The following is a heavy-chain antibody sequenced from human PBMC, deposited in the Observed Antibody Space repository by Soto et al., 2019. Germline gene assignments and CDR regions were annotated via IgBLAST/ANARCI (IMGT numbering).Heavy chain of an antibody. D-gene: IGHD3-22*01. Sequence: GESLKISCKGSGYSFTSYWIGWVRQMPGKGLEWMGIIYPGDSDTRYSPSFQGQVTISADKSISTAYLQWSSLKASDTAMYYCASTLSYYYDSSEAFDIWGQGTMVTVSS. J-gene: IGHJ3*02. V-gene: IGHV5-51*01. CDR2: IYPGDSDT. CDR3: ASTLSYYYDSSEAFDI. CDR1: GYSFTSYW.